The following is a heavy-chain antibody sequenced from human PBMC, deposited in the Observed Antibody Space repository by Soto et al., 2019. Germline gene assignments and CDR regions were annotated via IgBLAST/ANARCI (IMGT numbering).Heavy chain of an antibody. CDR2: IYYSGGT. V-gene: IGHV4-61*08. CDR1: GAALSIGGYF. Sequence: SDTLSLTCTVSGAALSIGGYFSTWVRQPPGNGLEWLGYIYYSGGTNYNPSLKSRVTISLDKSKSQFSLRLISVTAADTAVYYWTREQSDDNYFDPWRQRTLVTVSS. J-gene: IGHJ5*02. CDR3: TREQSDDNYFDP. D-gene: IGHD6-19*01.